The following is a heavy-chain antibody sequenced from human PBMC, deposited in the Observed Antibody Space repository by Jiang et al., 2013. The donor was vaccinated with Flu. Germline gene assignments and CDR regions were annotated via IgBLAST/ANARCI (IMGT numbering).Heavy chain of an antibody. CDR2: ISSSSGTI. CDR3: AVNYYGSGLFDY. V-gene: IGHV3-48*01. J-gene: IGHJ4*02. D-gene: IGHD3-10*01. Sequence: VQLLESGGGLVQPGGSLRLSCAASGFTFSSYSMNWVRQAPGKGLEWVSYISSSSGTIYYADSVKGRFTISRDNAKNSLYLQMNSLRAEDTAVYYCAVNYYGSGLFDYWGQGTLVTVSS. CDR1: GFTFSSYS.